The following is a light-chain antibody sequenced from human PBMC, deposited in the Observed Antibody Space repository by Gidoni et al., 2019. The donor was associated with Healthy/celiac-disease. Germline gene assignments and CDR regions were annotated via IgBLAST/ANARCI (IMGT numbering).Light chain of an antibody. J-gene: IGKJ1*01. CDR1: QSVSSSY. V-gene: IGKV3-20*01. Sequence: ELVLTQSPGTLSLSPGERAPLSCRASQSVSSSYLAWYQQKPGQAPRLLIYGASSRATGIPDRFSGSGSGTDFTLTISRLEPEDFAVYYCQQYGSSPPEWTFGQGTKVEIK. CDR3: QQYGSSPPEWT. CDR2: GAS.